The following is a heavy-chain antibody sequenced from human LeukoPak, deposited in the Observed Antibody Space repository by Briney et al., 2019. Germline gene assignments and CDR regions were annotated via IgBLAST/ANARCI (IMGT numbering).Heavy chain of an antibody. CDR1: GGSISSYY. J-gene: IGHJ5*02. D-gene: IGHD5-18*01. CDR2: IYYSGST. CDR3: ARAPGYSYGYWLDP. V-gene: IGHV4-59*01. Sequence: SETLSLTCTVSGGSISSYYWSWIRQPPGKGLEWIGYIYYSGSTNYNPSLKSRVTISVDTSKNQFSLKLSSVTAADTAVYYCARAPGYSYGYWLDPWGQGTLVTVSS.